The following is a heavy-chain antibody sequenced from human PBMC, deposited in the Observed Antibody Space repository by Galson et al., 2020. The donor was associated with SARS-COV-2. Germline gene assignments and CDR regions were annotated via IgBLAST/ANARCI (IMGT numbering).Heavy chain of an antibody. V-gene: IGHV6-1*01. CDR3: TRVEKDSSGWYRRWFDP. D-gene: IGHD6-19*01. CDR2: TYYRSKWYY. Sequence: SQTLSLTCAISGDSVSSNSAAWNWIRQSPSRGLEWLGRTYYRSKWYYDYAISVESRITINPDTSKNQVSLQLNSVTPEDTAVYYCTRVEKDSSGWYRRWFDPWGQGTLVTVSS. CDR1: GDSVSSNSAA. J-gene: IGHJ5*02.